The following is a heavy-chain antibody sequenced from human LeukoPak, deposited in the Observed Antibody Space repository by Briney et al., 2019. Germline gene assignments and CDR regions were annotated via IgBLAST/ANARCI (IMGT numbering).Heavy chain of an antibody. Sequence: ASVKVSCKASGYTFTSYGISWVRQAPGQGLEWMGWISAYNGNTNYAQKLQGRVTMTEDTPTDTAYMELSSLRSEDTAVYYCAIVLSGYPDAFDIWGQGTMVTVSS. CDR1: GYTFTSYG. D-gene: IGHD3-16*02. V-gene: IGHV1-18*01. CDR3: AIVLSGYPDAFDI. J-gene: IGHJ3*02. CDR2: ISAYNGNT.